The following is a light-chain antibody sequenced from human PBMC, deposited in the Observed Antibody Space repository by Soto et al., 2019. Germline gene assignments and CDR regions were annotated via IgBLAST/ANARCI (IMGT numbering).Light chain of an antibody. Sequence: NFMLTQPHSVSESPGKTVTISCTRSSGRIASNYVQWYQQRPGGAPTTVIYEDNHRPSGVPDRFSGSIDSSSNSASLTISGLKTEDEADYYCQSYDSINLWVFGGGTKLTVL. J-gene: IGLJ2*01. CDR1: SGRIASNY. V-gene: IGLV6-57*04. CDR2: EDN. CDR3: QSYDSINLWV.